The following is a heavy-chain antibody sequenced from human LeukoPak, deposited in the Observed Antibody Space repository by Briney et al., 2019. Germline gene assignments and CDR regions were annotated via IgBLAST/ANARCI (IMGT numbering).Heavy chain of an antibody. Sequence: GASVKVSCKASGYTFTNFGVSWVRQAPGQGLEWMGWISACHGYTNYAQILQGRVTMTTDTSTSTAYMELRSLRSDDTAVYFCARAGGWARGDYKADAFDMWGQGTMVTVSS. J-gene: IGHJ3*02. CDR2: ISACHGYT. CDR1: GYTFTNFG. CDR3: ARAGGWARGDYKADAFDM. D-gene: IGHD6-19*01. V-gene: IGHV1-18*01.